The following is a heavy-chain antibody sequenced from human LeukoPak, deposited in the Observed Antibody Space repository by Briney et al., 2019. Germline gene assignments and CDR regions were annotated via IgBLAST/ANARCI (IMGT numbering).Heavy chain of an antibody. CDR1: AYTFTAYY. CDR2: INPDSGGT. D-gene: IGHD4-17*01. V-gene: IGHV1-2*02. J-gene: IGHJ4*02. CDR3: ARQSTYGEFDY. Sequence: ASVTVSCKASAYTFTAYYIHWVRQAPGQGLEYMGWINPDSGGTNYAQNFQGRVTMTRDTSISTTYMELSRLRPDDTAVYFCARQSTYGEFDYWGQGTLVTASS.